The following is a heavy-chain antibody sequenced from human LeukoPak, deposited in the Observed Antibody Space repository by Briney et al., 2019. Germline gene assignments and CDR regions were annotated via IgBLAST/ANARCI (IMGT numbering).Heavy chain of an antibody. CDR2: IREDGGER. J-gene: IGHJ4*02. V-gene: IGHV3-7*03. CDR3: ARRRDFIDY. Sequence: GGSLRLSCAASGFTFSNYWMHWVRQAPGKGLEWVANIREDGGERNYVDSVKGRFTISRDNAGNSLSLQMNSLRAEDTAVYYCARRRDFIDYWGQGTLVTVSS. D-gene: IGHD3/OR15-3a*01. CDR1: GFTFSNYW.